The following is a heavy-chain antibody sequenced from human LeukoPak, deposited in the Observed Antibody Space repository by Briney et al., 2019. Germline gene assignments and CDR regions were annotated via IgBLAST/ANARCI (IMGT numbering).Heavy chain of an antibody. CDR3: ARVGSIAAAGTPDY. CDR2: ISGSGSTK. Sequence: GGSLRLSCAASGFTSSDYYMSWIRQAPGKGLEWVSHISGSGSTKIYANSVKGRFTISRDNAENSLYLQVNSLRAEDTAVYYCARVGSIAAAGTPDYWGQGTLVTVSS. CDR1: GFTSSDYY. J-gene: IGHJ4*02. D-gene: IGHD6-13*01. V-gene: IGHV3-11*01.